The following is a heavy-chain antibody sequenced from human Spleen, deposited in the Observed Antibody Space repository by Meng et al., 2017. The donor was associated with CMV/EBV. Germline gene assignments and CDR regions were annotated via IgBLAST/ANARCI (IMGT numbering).Heavy chain of an antibody. Sequence: FSLRNYAFHWVRQAPGKGLEWVALISVDGSNKQYADSVKGRFTISRDNSRNTVYLQMNSLRPEDAAVYYCARDAATFYDSSGYHEFWGQGTLVTVSS. J-gene: IGHJ4*02. CDR2: ISVDGSNK. CDR3: ARDAATFYDSSGYHEF. V-gene: IGHV3-30*04. CDR1: FSLRNYA. D-gene: IGHD3-22*01.